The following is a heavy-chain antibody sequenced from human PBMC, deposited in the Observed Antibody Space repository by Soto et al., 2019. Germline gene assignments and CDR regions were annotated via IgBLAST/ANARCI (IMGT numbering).Heavy chain of an antibody. V-gene: IGHV3-23*01. J-gene: IGHJ5*02. CDR2: LSAWGGST. D-gene: IGHD6-19*01. Sequence: PGGSLRLSSVVSGLTFSSYSMTAVRQTPRQGWAWGAGLSAWGGSTYYADSVEGRCTISRDNSKNTLCVEVNSLGAEDTDFYCCATRYGSAVSGDRFDTLGEGALVTVSS. CDR3: ATRYGSAVSGDRFDT. CDR1: GLTFSSYS.